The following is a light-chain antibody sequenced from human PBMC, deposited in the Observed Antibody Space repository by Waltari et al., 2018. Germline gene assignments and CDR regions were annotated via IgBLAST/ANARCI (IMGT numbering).Light chain of an antibody. CDR2: DVS. CDR3: SSYTGRNSWV. J-gene: IGLJ3*02. V-gene: IGLV2-14*01. Sequence: QSALTQHASVSGPPGQSITISCTGTSSDVGGYNYVSWYKQHPGKAPELMIFDVSKRPSGVSHRFSASASGDTASLTISGLQADDEGDYYCSSYTGRNSWVFGGGTKLTVL. CDR1: SSDVGGYNY.